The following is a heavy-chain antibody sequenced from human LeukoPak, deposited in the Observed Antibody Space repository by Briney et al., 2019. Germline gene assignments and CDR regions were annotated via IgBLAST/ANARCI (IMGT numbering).Heavy chain of an antibody. Sequence: GGSLRLYCAASGFTFSSYSMNWVRQAPGKGLEWVSSISSSSSYIYYADSVKGRFTISRDNAKNSLYLQMNSLRAEDTAVYYCARAQSWVAAAGTNYFDYWGQGTLVTVSS. V-gene: IGHV3-21*01. CDR1: GFTFSSYS. CDR3: ARAQSWVAAAGTNYFDY. J-gene: IGHJ4*02. CDR2: ISSSSSYI. D-gene: IGHD6-13*01.